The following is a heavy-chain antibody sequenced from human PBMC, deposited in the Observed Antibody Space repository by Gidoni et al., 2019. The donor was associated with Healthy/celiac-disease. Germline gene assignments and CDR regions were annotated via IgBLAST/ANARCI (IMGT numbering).Heavy chain of an antibody. CDR2: ISWDGGST. CDR3: AKDIRVLDTAMVLDY. D-gene: IGHD5-18*01. V-gene: IGHV3-43*01. CDR1: GFTFVGYT. Sequence: EVQLVESGGVVVQPGGSLRLSCDASGFTFVGYTLHWVRQAPGKGGEWVSLISWDGGSTYYADSVKGRFTISRDNSKNSLYLQMNSLRTEDTALYYCAKDIRVLDTAMVLDYWGQGTLVTVSS. J-gene: IGHJ4*02.